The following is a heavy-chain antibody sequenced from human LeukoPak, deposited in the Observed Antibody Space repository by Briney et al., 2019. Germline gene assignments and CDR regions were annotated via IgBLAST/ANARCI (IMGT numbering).Heavy chain of an antibody. CDR1: GFTFSSYA. CDR2: ISSNGGST. D-gene: IGHD1-1*01. V-gene: IGHV3-64D*06. J-gene: IGHJ5*02. CDR3: VCGSEYNWNAWFDP. Sequence: GGSLRLSCSAYGFTFSSYAMHWVRQAPGKGLKYVSAISSNGGSTYYADSVKGRFTISRDNTKNTLYLQMSSLRAEDTAVYYCVCGSEYNWNAWFDPWGQGTLVTVSS.